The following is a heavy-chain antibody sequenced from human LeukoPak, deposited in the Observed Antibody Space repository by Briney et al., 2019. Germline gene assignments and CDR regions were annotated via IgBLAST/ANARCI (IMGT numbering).Heavy chain of an antibody. Sequence: PGGSLRLSCADSGFTFSNYGMSWVRQAPGKGLEWVAHIREDGSEKYYLDSVEGRFTISRDNAKNSLYLQMNSLRTEDTAVYYCVRDGSSWGNFDYWGQGTLVSVSS. CDR3: VRDGSSWGNFDY. J-gene: IGHJ4*02. CDR2: IREDGSEK. D-gene: IGHD7-27*01. CDR1: GFTFSNYG. V-gene: IGHV3-7*01.